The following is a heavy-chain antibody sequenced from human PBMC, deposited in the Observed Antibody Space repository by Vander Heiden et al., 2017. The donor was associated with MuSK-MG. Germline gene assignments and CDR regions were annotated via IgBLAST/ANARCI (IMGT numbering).Heavy chain of an antibody. D-gene: IGHD5-12*01. CDR2: ISSKAYGGTT. CDR1: GFTCSDNA. CDR3: TRGWLQWDY. J-gene: IGHJ4*02. Sequence: VQLVESGGGLLQPGRSLSLSCTTSGFTCSDNAMSWFRQAPGKGLEWVGFISSKAYGGTTEYAASVKGRFTISRDDSKSIAYLQMNSLRTEDTAVYYCTRGWLQWDYWGQGTLVTVSS. V-gene: IGHV3-49*03.